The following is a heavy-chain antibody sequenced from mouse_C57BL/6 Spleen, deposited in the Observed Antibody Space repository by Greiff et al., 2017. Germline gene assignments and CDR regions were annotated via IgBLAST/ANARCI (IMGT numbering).Heavy chain of an antibody. CDR2: IDPSDSYT. V-gene: IGHV1-69*01. CDR3: ARSCYYGSSYRYFDV. J-gene: IGHJ1*03. Sequence: VQLQQPGAELVMPGASVKLSCKASGYTFTSYWMHWVKQRPGQGLEWIGEIDPSDSYTNYNQKFKGKSTLTVDKSSSTAYMQLSSLTSEDSAVYYCARSCYYGSSYRYFDVWGTGTTVTVSS. D-gene: IGHD1-1*01. CDR1: GYTFTSYW.